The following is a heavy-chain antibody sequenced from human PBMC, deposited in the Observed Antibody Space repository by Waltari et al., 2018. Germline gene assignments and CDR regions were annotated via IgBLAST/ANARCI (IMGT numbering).Heavy chain of an antibody. Sequence: EVQLVESGGGLVKPGGSLRLSCAASGFTFSNAWMNWVRQAPGKGLEWVGRIKSKTDGGTTDYAAPVKGRFTISRDDSKNTLYLQMNSLKTEDTAVYYCATLVSGVYYYYYMDFWGEGTTVTVSS. CDR2: IKSKTDGGTT. J-gene: IGHJ6*03. V-gene: IGHV3-15*01. CDR1: GFTFSNAW. D-gene: IGHD6-6*01. CDR3: ATLVSGVYYYYYMDF.